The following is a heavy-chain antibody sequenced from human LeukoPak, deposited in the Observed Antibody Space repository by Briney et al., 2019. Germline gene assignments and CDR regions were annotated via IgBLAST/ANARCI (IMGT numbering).Heavy chain of an antibody. J-gene: IGHJ4*02. D-gene: IGHD1-20*01. Sequence: SETLSLTCAVYGGSFSGYYWSWVRQPPGKGLEWIGEINHSGSTNYNPSLTSRGTISVDTSKKQCSLNLTSVTAADTAVYYCARGPFLTGARDWGQGTLVTVSS. CDR1: GGSFSGYY. CDR3: ARGPFLTGARD. CDR2: INHSGST. V-gene: IGHV4-34*01.